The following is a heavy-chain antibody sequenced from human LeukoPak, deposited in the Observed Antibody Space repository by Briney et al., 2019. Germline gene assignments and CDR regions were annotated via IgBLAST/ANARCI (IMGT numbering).Heavy chain of an antibody. Sequence: GGSLRLSCAASGFTVSSNYMSWVRQAPGKGLEWVSVIYSGGSTYYADSVKGRFTISRDNAKNSLYLQMNSLRDEDTAVYYCARDQARIVVVPAASGFDYWGQGTLVTVSS. J-gene: IGHJ4*02. CDR1: GFTVSSNY. V-gene: IGHV3-66*01. CDR3: ARDQARIVVVPAASGFDY. CDR2: IYSGGST. D-gene: IGHD2-2*01.